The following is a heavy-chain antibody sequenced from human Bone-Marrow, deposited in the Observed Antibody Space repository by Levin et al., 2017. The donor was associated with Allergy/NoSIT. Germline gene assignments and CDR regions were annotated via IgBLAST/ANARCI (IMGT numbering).Heavy chain of an antibody. Sequence: SETLSLTCSVSGDSFSSDYCSWIRQPPGKGLEWIGYVSFSGSTNYNPSLKSRVTMSVDKSKNQFSLKLNSVTAADPAVYYCSRAVSWYDFMDYWGQGTLVTVSS. CDR2: VSFSGST. CDR1: GDSFSSDY. J-gene: IGHJ4*02. V-gene: IGHV4-59*01. D-gene: IGHD2/OR15-2a*01. CDR3: SRAVSWYDFMDY.